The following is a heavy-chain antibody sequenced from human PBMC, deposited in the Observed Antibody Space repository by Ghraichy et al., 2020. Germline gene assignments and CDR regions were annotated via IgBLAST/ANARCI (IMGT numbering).Heavy chain of an antibody. CDR3: ATKKSGYTSASED. CDR2: ISGSGGST. D-gene: IGHD6-19*01. Sequence: GGSLRLSCAASGFTFSSYAMSWVRQAPGKGLEWVSAISGSGGSTYYADSVKGRFTISRDNSKNTLYLQMNSLRAEDTAVYYCATKKSGYTSASEDWGQGTLVTVSS. J-gene: IGHJ4*02. V-gene: IGHV3-23*01. CDR1: GFTFSSYA.